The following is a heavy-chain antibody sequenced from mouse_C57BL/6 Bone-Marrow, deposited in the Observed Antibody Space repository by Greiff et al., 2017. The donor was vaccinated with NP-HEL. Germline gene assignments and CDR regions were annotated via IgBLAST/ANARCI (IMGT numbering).Heavy chain of an antibody. Sequence: EVQLQQSGPVLVKPGASVKMSCKASGYTFTDYYMNWVKQSHGKSLEWIGVINPYNGGTSYNQKFKGKATLTVDKSSSTAYMELNSLPSEDSAVYYCARPYGSSYSDYWGQGTTLTVSS. D-gene: IGHD1-1*01. CDR2: INPYNGGT. J-gene: IGHJ2*01. V-gene: IGHV1-19*01. CDR3: ARPYGSSYSDY. CDR1: GYTFTDYY.